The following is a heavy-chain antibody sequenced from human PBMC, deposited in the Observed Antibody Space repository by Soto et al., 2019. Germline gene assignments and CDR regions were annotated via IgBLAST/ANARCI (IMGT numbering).Heavy chain of an antibody. Sequence: PSETLSLTCTVSGGSISSYYWSWIRQPPGKGLEWIGYIYYSGSTNYNPSLKSRVTISVDTSKNQFSLKLSSVTAADTAVYYCARGEGVPAAILFDYWGQGTLVTVSS. CDR1: GGSISSYY. D-gene: IGHD2-2*01. CDR3: ARGEGVPAAILFDY. V-gene: IGHV4-59*08. CDR2: IYYSGST. J-gene: IGHJ4*02.